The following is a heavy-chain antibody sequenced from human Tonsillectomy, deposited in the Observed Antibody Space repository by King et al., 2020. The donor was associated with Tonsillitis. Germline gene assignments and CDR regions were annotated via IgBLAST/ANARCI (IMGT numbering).Heavy chain of an antibody. V-gene: IGHV3-33*01. Sequence: VQLVESGGGVVQPGMSLRLSCAASGFTFSSYGMHWVRQAPGKGLEWVAVIWYDGSNKYYADSGKGRFTISRDNSKNTLYLQMNSLRAEDTAVYYCASPGGTFDIWGQGTMVTVSS. CDR3: ASPGGTFDI. CDR1: GFTFSSYG. J-gene: IGHJ3*02. CDR2: IWYDGSNK. D-gene: IGHD1-1*01.